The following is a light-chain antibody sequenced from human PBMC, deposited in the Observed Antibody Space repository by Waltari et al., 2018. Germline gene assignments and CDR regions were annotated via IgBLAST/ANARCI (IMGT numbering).Light chain of an antibody. Sequence: QAGLTQPPSVSKGLGQTATLTCPGNNNNVGNQGAAWLQQHQGHPPKLLSYRNNNRPSGISEKFSASRSGNTASLTITGLQPEDEADYYCSAWDSNLSAWVFGGGTKLTVL. CDR3: SAWDSNLSAWV. CDR2: RNN. J-gene: IGLJ3*02. V-gene: IGLV10-54*04. CDR1: NNNVGNQG.